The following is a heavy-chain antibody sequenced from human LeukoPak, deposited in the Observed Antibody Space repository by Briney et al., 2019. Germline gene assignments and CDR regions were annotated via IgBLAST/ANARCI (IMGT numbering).Heavy chain of an antibody. CDR1: GGSISSSSYY. V-gene: IGHV4-39*07. CDR2: IHYSGST. Sequence: SETLSLTCTVSGGSISSSSYYWGWIRQPPGKGLEWIGSIHYSGSTYYNPSLKSRVTISVDTSKNQFSLKLSSVTAADTAVYYCARKRSPGAFDIWGQGTMVTVSS. CDR3: ARKRSPGAFDI. J-gene: IGHJ3*02.